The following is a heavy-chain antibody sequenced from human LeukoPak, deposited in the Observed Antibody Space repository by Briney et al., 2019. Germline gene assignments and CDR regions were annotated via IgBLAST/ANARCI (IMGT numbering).Heavy chain of an antibody. CDR3: AKGLGAARGTNAFDI. CDR2: ISSSSSYI. V-gene: IGHV3-21*04. CDR1: GFTFSSYS. J-gene: IGHJ3*02. Sequence: GGSLRLSCAASGFTFSSYSMNWVRQAPGKGLEWVSSISSSSSYIYYADSVKGRFTISRDNAKNSLYLQMNSLRAEDMALYYCAKGLGAARGTNAFDIWGQGTMVTVSS. D-gene: IGHD6-6*01.